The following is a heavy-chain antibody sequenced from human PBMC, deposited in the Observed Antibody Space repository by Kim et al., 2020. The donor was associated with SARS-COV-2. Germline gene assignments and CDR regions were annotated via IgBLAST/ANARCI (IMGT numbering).Heavy chain of an antibody. D-gene: IGHD2-21*01. J-gene: IGHJ6*02. CDR3: AKVVIMDGYNYFYYCAMDV. Sequence: RFTISRDNSKNTLYLQMNSLRGEDTALYYCAKVVIMDGYNYFYYCAMDVWGQGTTVTVSS. V-gene: IGHV3-23*01.